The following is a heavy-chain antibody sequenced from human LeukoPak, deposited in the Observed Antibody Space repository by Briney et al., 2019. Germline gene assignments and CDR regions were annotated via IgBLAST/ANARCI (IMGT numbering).Heavy chain of an antibody. CDR2: ISYDGSNK. CDR1: GFTFSSYA. J-gene: IGHJ4*02. D-gene: IGHD1-14*01. Sequence: GGSLRLSCAASGFTFSSYAMHWVRQAPGKGLEWVAVISYDGSNKYYADSVKGRFTISRDNSKNTLYLQMNSLRAEDTAVYYCARDRGSTYNWNHAPLGYWGQGTLVTVSS. V-gene: IGHV3-30-3*01. CDR3: ARDRGSTYNWNHAPLGY.